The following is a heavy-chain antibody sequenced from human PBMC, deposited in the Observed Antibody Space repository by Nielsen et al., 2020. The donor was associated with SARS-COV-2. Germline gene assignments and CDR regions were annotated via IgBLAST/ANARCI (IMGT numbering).Heavy chain of an antibody. J-gene: IGHJ4*02. V-gene: IGHV3-33*01. CDR1: GFTFSSYG. CDR3: AREGVVTTEYYFDY. Sequence: GGSLRLSCAASGFTFSSYGMHWVRQAPGKGLEWVAVIWYDGSNKYYADSVKGRFTISRDNSKNTLYLQMNSLRAEDTAVYYCAREGVVTTEYYFDYWGQGTLVTVS. CDR2: IWYDGSNK. D-gene: IGHD4-11*01.